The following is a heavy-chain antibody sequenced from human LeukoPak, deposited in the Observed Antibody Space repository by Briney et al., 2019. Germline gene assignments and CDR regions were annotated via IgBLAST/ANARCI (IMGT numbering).Heavy chain of an antibody. Sequence: NASETLSLTCTVSGGSISSYYWSWIRQPPGKGLEWIGYIYYSGSTNYNPSLKSRVTMSVDTSKNQFSLKLSSVTAADTAVYYCARETRIVVVPAATNDAFDIWGQGTMVTVSS. D-gene: IGHD2-2*01. J-gene: IGHJ3*02. CDR3: ARETRIVVVPAATNDAFDI. CDR2: IYYSGST. V-gene: IGHV4-59*12. CDR1: GGSISSYY.